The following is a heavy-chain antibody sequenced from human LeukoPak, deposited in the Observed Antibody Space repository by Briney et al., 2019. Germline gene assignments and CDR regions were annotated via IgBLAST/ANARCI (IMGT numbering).Heavy chain of an antibody. CDR3: VITSATGPLDY. Sequence: TGGSLRLSCSASGFSFSNYAMHWVRQAPGKGLEYVSAISGNGGNTYYADSLKGRFTISRDNSKNTLYLQMSSLRVEDTAVYYCVITSATGPLDYWGQGTLVTVSS. CDR1: GFSFSNYA. V-gene: IGHV3-64D*09. J-gene: IGHJ4*02. CDR2: ISGNGGNT. D-gene: IGHD6-6*01.